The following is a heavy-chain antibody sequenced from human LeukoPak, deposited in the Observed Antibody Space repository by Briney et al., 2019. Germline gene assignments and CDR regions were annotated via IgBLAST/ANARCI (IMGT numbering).Heavy chain of an antibody. CDR3: AESRDYIWDQDY. V-gene: IGHV4-34*01. CDR1: GGSFSGYY. D-gene: IGHD3-16*01. Sequence: SETLSLTCAVYGGSFSGYYWSWIRQPPGKGLEWIGEINHSGSTNYNPSLKSRVTISVDTSKNQFSLKLSSVTAADTAVYYCAESRDYIWDQDYWGQGTLVTVSS. CDR2: INHSGST. J-gene: IGHJ4*02.